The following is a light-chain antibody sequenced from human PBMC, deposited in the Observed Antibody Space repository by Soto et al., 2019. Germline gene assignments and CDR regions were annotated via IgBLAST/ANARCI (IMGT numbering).Light chain of an antibody. CDR2: LSSDGSH. CDR1: SGHSSYA. CDR3: QTWGTGFHVV. V-gene: IGLV4-69*01. Sequence: QSVLTQSPSASASLGDSVKLTCTLSSGHSSYAIAWHQQQPEKGPRFLMMLSSDGSHSKGDGIPDRFSGSSSGAERYLIISGLQSEDESAYYCQTWGTGFHVVFGGGTKVTVL. J-gene: IGLJ2*01.